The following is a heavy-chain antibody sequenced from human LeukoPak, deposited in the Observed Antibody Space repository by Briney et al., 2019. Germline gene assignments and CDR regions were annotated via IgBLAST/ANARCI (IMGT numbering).Heavy chain of an antibody. V-gene: IGHV3-74*01. J-gene: IGHJ3*02. Sequence: PGGSLRRSCAASGFTFSSYWMHWVPQAPGKGLVWVSRINSDGSSTSYADSVKGRFTISRDNAKNTLYLQMNSLRAEDTAVYYCARYSSGYRDAFDIWGQGTMVTVSS. CDR1: GFTFSSYW. CDR3: ARYSSGYRDAFDI. CDR2: INSDGSST. D-gene: IGHD3-22*01.